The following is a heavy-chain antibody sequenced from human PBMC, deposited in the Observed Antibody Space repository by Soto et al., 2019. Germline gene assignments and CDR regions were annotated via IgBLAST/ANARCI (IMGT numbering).Heavy chain of an antibody. Sequence: GGSLRLSCEASGFSVSSNYMNWVRQAPGKGLEWVSIVYSDGSTYYADSVKGRFTISRDNSKNTLYLQMNSLRAEDTAVYYCAILSHWGQGTLVTVSS. CDR2: VYSDGST. V-gene: IGHV3-53*01. J-gene: IGHJ4*02. CDR1: GFSVSSNY. CDR3: AILSH.